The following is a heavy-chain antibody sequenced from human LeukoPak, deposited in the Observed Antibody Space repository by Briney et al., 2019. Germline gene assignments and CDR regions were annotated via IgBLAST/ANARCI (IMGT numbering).Heavy chain of an antibody. CDR2: ISSDDFST. Sequence: GGSLRLSCSASGFTFSSSAMHWVRQAPGKGLEYVSAISSDDFSTYYADSVKGRFTISRDNSNNTLYLQMSSLRAEDTAVYYCVKDLGGYDILTGWDYWGQGTLVTVSS. J-gene: IGHJ4*02. V-gene: IGHV3-64D*06. D-gene: IGHD3-9*01. CDR3: VKDLGGYDILTGWDY. CDR1: GFTFSSSA.